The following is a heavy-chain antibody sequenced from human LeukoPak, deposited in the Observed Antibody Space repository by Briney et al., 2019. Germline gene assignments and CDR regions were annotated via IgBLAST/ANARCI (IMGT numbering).Heavy chain of an antibody. CDR1: GYTFTGYY. Sequence: ASVKVSCKASGYTFTGYYMHWVRQAPGQGLEWMGWINPNSGGTNYAQKFQGRVTMTRDTSISTAYMELSRLRSDDTAVYYCAGAEDIVVVPAAMGWFDPWGQGTLVTVSS. CDR3: AGAEDIVVVPAAMGWFDP. V-gene: IGHV1-2*02. CDR2: INPNSGGT. D-gene: IGHD2-2*01. J-gene: IGHJ5*02.